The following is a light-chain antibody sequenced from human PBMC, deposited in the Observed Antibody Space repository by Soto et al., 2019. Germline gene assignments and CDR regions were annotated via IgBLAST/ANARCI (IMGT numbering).Light chain of an antibody. CDR2: DAS. CDR1: QSVSSN. J-gene: IGKJ1*01. V-gene: IGKV3-15*01. Sequence: EIVMTQSPATLSVSPGESATLSCRASQSVSSNLAWHQQKPGQAPRILMYDASTRATGISARFSGSGSGTEFTLTISSLQSEDFAVYYCHQRGNGPPWTFGQGTKVEIK. CDR3: HQRGNGPPWT.